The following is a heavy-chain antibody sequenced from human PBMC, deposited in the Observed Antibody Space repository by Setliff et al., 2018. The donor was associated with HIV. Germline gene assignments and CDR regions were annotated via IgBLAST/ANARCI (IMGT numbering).Heavy chain of an antibody. Sequence: ASVKVSCKASGYTFTGYFLHWVRQAPGQGLEWMGRINPNSGGTNYAQKFQGRVTMTRDTSISTAYMELSSLTSEDTAVYYCAKGGDRAMINFDHWGQGTLVTVSS. CDR2: INPNSGGT. J-gene: IGHJ4*02. D-gene: IGHD5-18*01. CDR1: GYTFTGYF. V-gene: IGHV1-2*06. CDR3: AKGGDRAMINFDH.